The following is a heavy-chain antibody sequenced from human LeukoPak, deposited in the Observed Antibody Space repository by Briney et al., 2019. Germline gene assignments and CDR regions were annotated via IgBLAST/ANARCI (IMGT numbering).Heavy chain of an antibody. CDR1: GGTFSSYA. CDR3: ARGYSSSPPRWAFDY. J-gene: IGHJ4*02. D-gene: IGHD6-13*01. Sequence: ASVKVSRKASGGTFSSYAISWVRQAPGQGLEWMGGIIPIFGTANYAQKFQGRVTITADESTSTAYMELSSLRSEDTAVYYCARGYSSSPPRWAFDYWGQGTLVTVSS. V-gene: IGHV1-69*01. CDR2: IIPIFGTA.